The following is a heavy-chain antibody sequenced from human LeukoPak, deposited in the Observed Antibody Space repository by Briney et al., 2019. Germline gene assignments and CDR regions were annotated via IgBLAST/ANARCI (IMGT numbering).Heavy chain of an antibody. CDR3: ARATSTVVTSTFDY. CDR1: GFTVSSNY. V-gene: IGHV3-20*04. Sequence: GGSLRLSCAASGFTVSSNYMSWVRQAPGKGLEWVSGINWNGGSTGYADSVKGRFTISRDNAKNSLYLQMNSLRAEDTALYYCARATSTVVTSTFDYWGQGTLVTVSS. CDR2: INWNGGST. D-gene: IGHD4-23*01. J-gene: IGHJ4*02.